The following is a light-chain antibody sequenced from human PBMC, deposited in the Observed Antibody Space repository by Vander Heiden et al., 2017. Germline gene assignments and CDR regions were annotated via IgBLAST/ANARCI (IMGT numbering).Light chain of an antibody. CDR2: KDS. V-gene: IGLV3-27*01. Sequence: SYALTQPSSVSVSPGQTARITCSGDVLAKKYARWFQQEPGQAPVLIIYKDSERPSGIPERFSGSSSGTTVTLTISGAQVEDEADYYCYSATDNIGVFGGGTKLTVL. J-gene: IGLJ3*02. CDR3: YSATDNIGV. CDR1: VLAKKY.